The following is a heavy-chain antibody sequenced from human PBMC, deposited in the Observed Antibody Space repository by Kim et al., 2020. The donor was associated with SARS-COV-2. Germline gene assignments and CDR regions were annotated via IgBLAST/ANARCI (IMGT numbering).Heavy chain of an antibody. CDR3: ARDSSSWYTAQFDY. Sequence: GGSLRLSCAASGFTFSSYGMHWVRQAPGKGLEWVAVIWYDGSNKYYADSVKGRFTISRDNSKNTLYLQMNSLRAEDTAVYYCARDSSSWYTAQFDYWGQGTLVTVSS. CDR1: GFTFSSYG. D-gene: IGHD6-13*01. V-gene: IGHV3-33*01. CDR2: IWYDGSNK. J-gene: IGHJ4*02.